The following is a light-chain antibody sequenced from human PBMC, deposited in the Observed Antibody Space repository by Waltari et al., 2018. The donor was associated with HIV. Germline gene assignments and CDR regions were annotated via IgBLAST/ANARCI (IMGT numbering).Light chain of an antibody. CDR1: KLGNRY. V-gene: IGLV3-1*01. CDR3: PAWDSSTVI. J-gene: IGLJ2*01. CDR2: DDT. Sequence: SYELTQSPSVSVSPGQTATITCAGYKLGNRYVCWYEQKPGQPPLLVIYDDTKRPSGIPERSSGSNSANTALLTISGTQAVDEADYYCPAWDSSTVIFGGGTRLTVL.